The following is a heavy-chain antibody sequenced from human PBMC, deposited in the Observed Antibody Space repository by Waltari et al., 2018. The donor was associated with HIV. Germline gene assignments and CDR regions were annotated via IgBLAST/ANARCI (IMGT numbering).Heavy chain of an antibody. D-gene: IGHD4-17*01. CDR3: ARGYGDYAPSDY. CDR1: GYTFTGYY. V-gene: IGHV1-2*04. CDR2: INPNSGGK. Sequence: QVQLVQSGAEVKKPGAAVKVSCKASGYTFTGYYTHWVGKAPGQGLEWMGWINPNSGGKNYAQKFQGWVTMTRDTSISTAYMELGRLRSDDTAVYYCARGYGDYAPSDYWGQGTLVTVSS. J-gene: IGHJ4*02.